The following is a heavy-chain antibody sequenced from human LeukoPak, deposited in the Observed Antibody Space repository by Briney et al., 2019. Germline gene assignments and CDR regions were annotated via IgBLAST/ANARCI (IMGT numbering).Heavy chain of an antibody. V-gene: IGHV1-2*02. CDR3: ARDGVFRFEVGDVYYYYMDV. J-gene: IGHJ6*03. CDR1: GYIFTSYY. D-gene: IGHD2-21*02. CDR2: INPNSGDT. Sequence: GASVKVSCKASGYIFTSYYIHWVRQAPGQGLEWMGWINPNSGDTKYAQRFQGRVTMTRDTSNNTVYMDLTRLIFDDTAMYYCARDGVFRFEVGDVYYYYMDVWGKGTTVIISS.